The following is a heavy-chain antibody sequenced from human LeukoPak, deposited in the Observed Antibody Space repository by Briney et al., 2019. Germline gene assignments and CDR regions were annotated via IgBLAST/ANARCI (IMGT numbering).Heavy chain of an antibody. V-gene: IGHV4-4*07. J-gene: IGHJ4*02. CDR3: ARDLYSSSWYGTFDY. D-gene: IGHD6-13*01. CDR2: IYTSGST. Sequence: SETLSLTCTVSGGSISSYYWSWSRQPAGEGLGWIGRIYTSGSTNYNPSLKSRVTMSVETSTNHCSPKMSSAAAADTAIYYCARDLYSSSWYGTFDYWGQGTLVTVSS. CDR1: GGSISSYY.